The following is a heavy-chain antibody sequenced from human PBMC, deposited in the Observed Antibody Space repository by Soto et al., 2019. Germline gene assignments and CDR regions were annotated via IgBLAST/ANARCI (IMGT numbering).Heavy chain of an antibody. Sequence: LSLTCTVSGGSISSGGYYWSWIRQHPGKGLEWIGYIYYSGSTYYNPSLKSRVTISVDTSKNQFSLKLSSVTAADTAVYYCARDDATTVTPSYYGMDVWGQGTTVTVSS. CDR2: IYYSGST. J-gene: IGHJ6*02. CDR1: GGSISSGGYY. CDR3: ARDDATTVTPSYYGMDV. D-gene: IGHD4-17*01. V-gene: IGHV4-31*03.